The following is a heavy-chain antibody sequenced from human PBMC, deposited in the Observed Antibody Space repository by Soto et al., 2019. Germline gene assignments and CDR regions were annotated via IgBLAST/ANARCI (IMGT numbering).Heavy chain of an antibody. CDR3: ASERRLYRYDCWGGPGACDI. CDR2: FDPEDGET. D-gene: IGHD3-3*01. J-gene: IGHJ3*02. CDR1: GYTLPELS. V-gene: IGHV1-24*01. Sequence: QVQLVQSGAEVKKPGASVKVSCKVSGYTLPELSMHWVRQAPGNGIEWMGGFDPEDGETIYAQKFQGRSTMTEDTSTDTANRELSSPRSEDTAVNCVASERRLYRYDCWGGPGACDIWGQGTMVTVSS.